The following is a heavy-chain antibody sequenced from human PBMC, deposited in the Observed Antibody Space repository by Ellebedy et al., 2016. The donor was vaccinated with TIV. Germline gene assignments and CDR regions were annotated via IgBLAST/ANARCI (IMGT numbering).Heavy chain of an antibody. CDR3: AKHSSITMVEEDAFDI. V-gene: IGHV4-59*08. CDR2: IYYSGST. Sequence: MPSETLSLTCAVYGGSFGSYYWSWIRQPPGKGLEWIGYIYYSGSTNYNPSLKSRVTISVDTSKNQFSLTLSSVTAADTAVYYCAKHSSITMVEEDAFDIWGQGTMVTVSS. D-gene: IGHD3-10*01. CDR1: GGSFGSYY. J-gene: IGHJ3*02.